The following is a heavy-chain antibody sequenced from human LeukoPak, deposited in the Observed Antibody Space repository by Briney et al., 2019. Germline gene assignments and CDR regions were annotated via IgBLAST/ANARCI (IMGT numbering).Heavy chain of an antibody. CDR1: GYTFTSYG. D-gene: IGHD6-13*01. CDR3: ARVPTDSSSWSSWYFDH. Sequence: ASVKVSYKASGYTFTSYGISWVRQAPGQGLEWMGWISAYNGNTNYAQKLQGRVTMTTDTSTSTAYMELRNLRSDDTAVYYCARVPTDSSSWSSWYFDHWGQGTLVTVSS. J-gene: IGHJ4*02. V-gene: IGHV1-18*01. CDR2: ISAYNGNT.